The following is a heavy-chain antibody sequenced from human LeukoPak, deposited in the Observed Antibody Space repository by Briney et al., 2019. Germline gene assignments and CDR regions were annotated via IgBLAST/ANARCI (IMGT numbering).Heavy chain of an antibody. Sequence: GSSVKVSCKASGGTFSSYAISWVRQAPGQGLEWMGRIIPILGIANYAQKFQGRVTITADKSTSTAYMELSSLRSEDTAVYYCARDVLYCSSTSCYTGGYWGQGTLVTVSS. J-gene: IGHJ4*02. CDR3: ARDVLYCSSTSCYTGGY. CDR2: IIPILGIA. CDR1: GGTFSSYA. V-gene: IGHV1-69*04. D-gene: IGHD2-2*02.